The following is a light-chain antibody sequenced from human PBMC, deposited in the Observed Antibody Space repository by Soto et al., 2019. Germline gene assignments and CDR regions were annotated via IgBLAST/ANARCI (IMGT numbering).Light chain of an antibody. J-gene: IGKJ1*01. CDR3: QQYNSYLRT. Sequence: VQMTQSASTLSASVGHRVTITCRASQSISSWLAWYQQKKGKVPKLLIYKASSLESGVPSRFSGSGYGTEFNLTISSLQTDDFATYYCQQYNSYLRTFGQGTKVDIK. V-gene: IGKV1-5*03. CDR1: QSISSW. CDR2: KAS.